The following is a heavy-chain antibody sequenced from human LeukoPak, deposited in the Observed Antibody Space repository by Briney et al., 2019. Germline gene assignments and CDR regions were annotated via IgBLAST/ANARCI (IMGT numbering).Heavy chain of an antibody. CDR2: ISSSSSTI. J-gene: IGHJ5*02. V-gene: IGHV3-48*01. Sequence: GGSLRLSCAASGFTFSSYSMNWVRQAPGKGLEWVSYISSSSSTIYYADSVKGRFTISRDNAKNSLYLQMNSLRAEDTAVYYCARASNSMIRGVKLNWFDPWGQGTLVTVSS. CDR1: GFTFSSYS. D-gene: IGHD3-10*01. CDR3: ARASNSMIRGVKLNWFDP.